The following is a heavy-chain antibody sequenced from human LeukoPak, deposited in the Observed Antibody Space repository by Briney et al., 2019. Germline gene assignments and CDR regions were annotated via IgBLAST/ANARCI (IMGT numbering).Heavy chain of an antibody. V-gene: IGHV4-34*01. CDR1: GGSFSGYY. Sequence: PSETLSLTCAVYGGSFSGYYWSWIRQPPGRGLEWIGEINHSGSTNYNPSLKSRVTIPVDTSKNQFSLKLSSVTAADTAVYYCARGPPASCSSTSCYVFDPWGQGTLVTVSS. CDR2: INHSGST. J-gene: IGHJ5*02. CDR3: ARGPPASCSSTSCYVFDP. D-gene: IGHD2-2*01.